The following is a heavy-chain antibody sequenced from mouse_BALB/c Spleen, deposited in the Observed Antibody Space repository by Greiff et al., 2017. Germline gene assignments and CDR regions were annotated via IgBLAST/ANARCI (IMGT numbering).Heavy chain of an antibody. D-gene: IGHD2-1*01. CDR1: GYIFTSYT. J-gene: IGHJ4*01. CDR2: INPSSGYT. Sequence: VQLQQSGAELARPGASVKMSCKASGYIFTSYTMHWVKQRPGQGLEWIGYINPSSGYTNYNQKFKDKATLTADKSSSTAYMQLSSLTSEDSAVYYCAREGYGNSHYYAMDYWGQGTSVTVSS. V-gene: IGHV1-4*01. CDR3: AREGYGNSHYYAMDY.